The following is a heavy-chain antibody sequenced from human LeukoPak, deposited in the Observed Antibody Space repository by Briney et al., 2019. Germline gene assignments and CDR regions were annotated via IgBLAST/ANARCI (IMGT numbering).Heavy chain of an antibody. CDR3: AELGITMIGGV. CDR1: GFTFDDFT. Sequence: GGSLRLSCASSGFTFDDFTMYWVRQAPGKGLEWVSYISSSGSTIYYADSVKGRFTISRDNAKNSLYLQMNSLRAEDTAVYYCAELGITMIGGVWGKGTTVTISS. D-gene: IGHD3-10*02. V-gene: IGHV3-48*03. CDR2: ISSSGSTI. J-gene: IGHJ6*04.